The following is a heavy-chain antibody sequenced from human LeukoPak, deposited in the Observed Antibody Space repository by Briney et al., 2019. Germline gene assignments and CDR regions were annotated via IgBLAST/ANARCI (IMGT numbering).Heavy chain of an antibody. CDR2: ITGISGST. Sequence: GGSLRLSCAASGFTFSSYEMNWVRQAPGKGLEWVSAITGISGSTYYADSVKGRFTISRDNAKNSLYLQMNSLRAEDTALYYCAKNSGSYSFYYFDYWGQGTLVTVSS. CDR1: GFTFSSYE. D-gene: IGHD1-26*01. V-gene: IGHV3-23*01. J-gene: IGHJ4*02. CDR3: AKNSGSYSFYYFDY.